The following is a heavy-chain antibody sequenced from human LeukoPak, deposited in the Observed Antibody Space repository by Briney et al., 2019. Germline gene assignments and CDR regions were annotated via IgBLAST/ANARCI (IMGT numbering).Heavy chain of an antibody. J-gene: IGHJ6*02. V-gene: IGHV3-48*01. CDR1: GFTFSSYS. Sequence: GGSLRLSCVASGFTFSSYSMNWVRQAPGKGLEWVSYISTSSSTIYYADSVKGRFTISRDNAKNSLYLQMNSLRAEDTALYHCARNNGMDVWGQGTTVIVSS. CDR3: ARNNGMDV. CDR2: ISTSSSTI.